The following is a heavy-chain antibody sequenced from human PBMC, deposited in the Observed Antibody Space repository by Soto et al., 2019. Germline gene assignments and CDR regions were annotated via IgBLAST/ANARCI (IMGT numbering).Heavy chain of an antibody. V-gene: IGHV3-30*18. CDR2: ISYDGSNK. Sequence: GGSLRLSCAASGFTFSSYGMHWVRQAPGKGLEWVAVISYDGSNKYYADSVKGRFTISRDNSKNTLYLQMNSLRAEDTAVYYCAKDLSVTMVRGVTSPTPIDYWGQGTLVTVSS. D-gene: IGHD3-10*01. CDR1: GFTFSSYG. CDR3: AKDLSVTMVRGVTSPTPIDY. J-gene: IGHJ4*02.